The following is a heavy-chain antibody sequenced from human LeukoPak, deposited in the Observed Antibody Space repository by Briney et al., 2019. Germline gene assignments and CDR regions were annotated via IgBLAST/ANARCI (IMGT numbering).Heavy chain of an antibody. V-gene: IGHV3-30*01. CDR1: GFTFSSYT. D-gene: IGHD3-22*01. CDR2: ISKDGSIK. Sequence: GGSLRLSCAASGFTFSSYTMHWVRQAPGKGLEWVAVISKDGSIKSYADSVKGRFTISRDNSKNTLYLQMNSLRAEDTAVYYCARVGDSSGYYTPYFDHWGQGALVTVSS. CDR3: ARVGDSSGYYTPYFDH. J-gene: IGHJ4*02.